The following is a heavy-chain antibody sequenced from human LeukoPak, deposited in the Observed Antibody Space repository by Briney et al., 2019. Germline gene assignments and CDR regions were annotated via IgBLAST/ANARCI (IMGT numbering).Heavy chain of an antibody. Sequence: GGSLRLSCAASGFSVSNNYMSWVGQAPGKGLEWVSVIYSGGSTFYSDSVKGRFTISRDNSKNTLYLQMNSLRAEDTAVYYCASDSYSPAYFQHWGQGTLVTVSS. D-gene: IGHD2-15*01. J-gene: IGHJ1*01. CDR2: IYSGGST. CDR3: ASDSYSPAYFQH. CDR1: GFSVSNNY. V-gene: IGHV3-66*01.